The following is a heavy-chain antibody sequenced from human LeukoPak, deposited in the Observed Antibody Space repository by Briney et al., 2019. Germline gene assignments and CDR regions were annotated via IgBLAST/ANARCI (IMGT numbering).Heavy chain of an antibody. CDR1: GFTVSSSY. J-gene: IGHJ4*02. Sequence: PGGSLRLSCAASGFTVSSSYMSWVRQAPGKGLEWVSVIYSGGSTYYADSVKGRFTISRDNSKNTLYLQMNSLRAEDTAVYYCARGRDTVTLDYWGQGTLVTVSS. D-gene: IGHD4-17*01. CDR3: ARGRDTVTLDY. V-gene: IGHV3-53*01. CDR2: IYSGGST.